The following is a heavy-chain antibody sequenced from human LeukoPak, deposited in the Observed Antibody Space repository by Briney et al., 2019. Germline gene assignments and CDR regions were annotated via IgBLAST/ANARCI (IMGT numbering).Heavy chain of an antibody. CDR3: AVRYCSSTSCIDY. Sequence: GGSLRLSCAASGFTFSNYWMTWVRQAPGKGLEWVSAISGSGGSTYYADSVKGRFTISRDNSKNTLYLQMNSLRAEDTAVYYCAVRYCSSTSCIDYWGQGTLVTVSS. D-gene: IGHD2-2*01. CDR2: ISGSGGST. CDR1: GFTFSNYW. J-gene: IGHJ4*02. V-gene: IGHV3-23*01.